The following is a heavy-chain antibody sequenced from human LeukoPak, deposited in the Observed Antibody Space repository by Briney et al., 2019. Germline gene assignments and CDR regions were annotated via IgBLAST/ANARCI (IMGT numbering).Heavy chain of an antibody. D-gene: IGHD6-13*01. CDR2: ISAYNGDT. Sequence: ASVKVSCKASSYTFTDHGIAWVRQAPGQGLQWMGWISAYNGDTVYAPTFQGRVTMTTDTSTTTAYMELRNLTSDDTAVYYCARDGTGGATAGLDYWGQGTLVTVSS. CDR3: ARDGTGGATAGLDY. J-gene: IGHJ4*02. V-gene: IGHV1-18*01. CDR1: SYTFTDHG.